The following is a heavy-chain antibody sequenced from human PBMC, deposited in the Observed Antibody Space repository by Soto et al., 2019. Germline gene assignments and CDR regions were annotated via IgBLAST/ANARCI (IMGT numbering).Heavy chain of an antibody. V-gene: IGHV4-39*01. CDR2: IYYSGST. CDR1: GGSISSSSYY. CDR3: ARSGYSYDIDY. D-gene: IGHD5-18*01. Sequence: PSETLSLACTVSGGSISSSSYYWGWIRQPPGQGLEWIGSIYYSGSTYYNPSLKSRVTISVDTSKNQFSLKLSSVTAADTAVYHCARSGYSYDIDYWGQGTLVTVSS. J-gene: IGHJ4*02.